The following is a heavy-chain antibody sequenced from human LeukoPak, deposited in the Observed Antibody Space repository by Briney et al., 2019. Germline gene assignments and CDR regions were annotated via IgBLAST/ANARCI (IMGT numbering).Heavy chain of an antibody. CDR2: TNHSGST. D-gene: IGHD3-16*01. CDR1: GGSFSGYY. V-gene: IGHV4-34*01. Sequence: SETLSLTCAVYGGSFSGYYWSWIRQPPGKGLEWIGETNHSGSTNYNPSLKSRVTISVDTSKNQFSLKLSSVAAADTAVYYCARGDDPWGYFDYWGQGTLVTVSS. J-gene: IGHJ4*02. CDR3: ARGDDPWGYFDY.